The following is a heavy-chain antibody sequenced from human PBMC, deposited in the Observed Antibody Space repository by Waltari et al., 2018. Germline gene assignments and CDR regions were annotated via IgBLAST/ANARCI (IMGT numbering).Heavy chain of an antibody. CDR1: GCSIRSSSYY. D-gene: IGHD6-13*01. CDR2: IYYSGST. V-gene: IGHV4-39*07. CDR3: ARVGSWRYYYYYGMDV. Sequence: QLQLQESGPGLVKPSETLSLTCTVSGCSIRSSSYYWGWIRQPPGKGLEWIGSIYYSGSTYYNPSLKSRVTISVDTSKNQFSLKLSSVTAADTAVYYCARVGSWRYYYYYGMDVWGQGTTVTVSS. J-gene: IGHJ6*02.